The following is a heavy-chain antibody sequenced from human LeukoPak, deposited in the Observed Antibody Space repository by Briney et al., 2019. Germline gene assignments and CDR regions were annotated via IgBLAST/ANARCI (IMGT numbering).Heavy chain of an antibody. CDR1: GFSVSGNY. J-gene: IGHJ4*02. CDR2: VYSGGST. V-gene: IGHV3-66*01. CDR3: AREETYYYGSGSW. Sequence: GGSLRLSCAASGFSVSGNYVSWVRQAPGKGLEWVSIVYSGGSTYYADSVKGRFTISRDNAKNSLYLQMNSLRAEDTAVYYCAREETYYYGSGSWWGQGTLVTVSS. D-gene: IGHD3-10*01.